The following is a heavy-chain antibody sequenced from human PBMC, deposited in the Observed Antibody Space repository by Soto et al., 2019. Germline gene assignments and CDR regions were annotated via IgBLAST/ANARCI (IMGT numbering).Heavy chain of an antibody. CDR1: GASISSRNW. CDR2: IYHTGTT. CDR3: ARAVFCTDGFCFPNWLDP. V-gene: IGHV4-4*02. D-gene: IGHD2-8*01. J-gene: IGHJ5*02. Sequence: SETLSLTCGVSGASISSRNWWSWVRQSPAKGLEWIGEIYHTGTTNYNPSLTSRVSISADRSKNQFSLHLTSVTAADTAVYYCARAVFCTDGFCFPNWLDPWGQGILVTVSS.